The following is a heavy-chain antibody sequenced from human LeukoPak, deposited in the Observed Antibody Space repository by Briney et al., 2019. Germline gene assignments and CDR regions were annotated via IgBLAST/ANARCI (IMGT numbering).Heavy chain of an antibody. CDR2: INHSGST. V-gene: IGHV4-34*01. Sequence: PSETLSLTCAVYGGSFSGYYWSWIRQPPGKGLEWIGEINHSGSTNYNPSLKSRVTISVDTSKNQFSLKLSSVTAADTAVYYCARGHRRPSPVIWGSYPMVDYWGQGTLVTVSS. CDR3: ARGHRRPSPVIWGSYPMVDY. CDR1: GGSFSGYY. J-gene: IGHJ4*02. D-gene: IGHD3-16*02.